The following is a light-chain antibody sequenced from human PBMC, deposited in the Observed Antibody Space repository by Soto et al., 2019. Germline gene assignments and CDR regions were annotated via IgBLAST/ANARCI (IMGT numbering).Light chain of an antibody. CDR1: SSNIGAGYP. V-gene: IGLV1-40*01. J-gene: IGLJ2*01. Sequence: QSVLTQPPSVSGAPGQRVTISCTGSSSNIGAGYPVHWYQQLPGTAPKLLVAGNRPSGVPDRFSVSKSGASASLAITGLQAEDEADYYCQSYDSRVIGMVFGGGTKLTVL. CDR2: G. CDR3: QSYDSRVIGMV.